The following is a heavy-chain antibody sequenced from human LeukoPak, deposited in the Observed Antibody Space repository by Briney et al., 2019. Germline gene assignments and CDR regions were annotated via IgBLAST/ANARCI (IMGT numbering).Heavy chain of an antibody. J-gene: IGHJ6*03. CDR1: GGSFRGYY. CDR2: INQSVYT. V-gene: IGHV4-34*01. Sequence: SDTLSLTCAVYGGSFRGYYWSWLRQPPGKGLEWFGEINQSVYTNYRPSLKSRVTMSVDTSKNQFSLKLSSVTAADTAVYYCARSIWFGGVKNRFSYYYYMDVWGKGTTVSVSS. D-gene: IGHD3-10*01. CDR3: ARSIWFGGVKNRFSYYYYMDV.